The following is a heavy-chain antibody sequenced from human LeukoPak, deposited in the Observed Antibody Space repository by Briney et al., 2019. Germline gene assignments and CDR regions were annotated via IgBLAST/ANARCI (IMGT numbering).Heavy chain of an antibody. CDR3: AREASGSLGY. Sequence: GGSLRLSCAASGFTFDDYAMHWVRQAPGKGLVWVSRINGDGSSTGYADSVKGRFTISRDNGKNTLYLQMSSLRGEDTAVYYCAREASGSLGYWGQGTLVSVSS. D-gene: IGHD3-10*01. V-gene: IGHV3-74*01. CDR2: INGDGSST. J-gene: IGHJ4*02. CDR1: GFTFDDYA.